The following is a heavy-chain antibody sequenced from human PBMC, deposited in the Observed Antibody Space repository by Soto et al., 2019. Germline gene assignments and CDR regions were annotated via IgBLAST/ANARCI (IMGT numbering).Heavy chain of an antibody. Sequence: GGSLRLSCAASGFTFDDYAMHWVRQAPGKGLEWVSGISWNRGSIGYADSVKGRFTISRDNAKNSLYLQMNSLRAEDTALYYCATRGRGYCSSTSCCYDYWGQGTLVTVSS. CDR3: ATRGRGYCSSTSCCYDY. D-gene: IGHD2-2*01. CDR2: ISWNRGSI. J-gene: IGHJ4*02. V-gene: IGHV3-9*01. CDR1: GFTFDDYA.